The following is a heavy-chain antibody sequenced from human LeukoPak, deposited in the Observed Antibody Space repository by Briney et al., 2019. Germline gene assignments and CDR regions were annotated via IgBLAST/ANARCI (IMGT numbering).Heavy chain of an antibody. CDR2: INPNSGGT. V-gene: IGHV1-2*02. CDR3: ARDSEATESWYFDL. Sequence: ASVKVSCKASGYTFTGYYMHWVRQAPGQGREWMGWINPNSGGTNYAQKFQGRVTMTRDTSISTAYMELSRLRSDDTAVYYCARDSEATESWYFDLWGRGTLVTVSS. D-gene: IGHD5-12*01. J-gene: IGHJ2*01. CDR1: GYTFTGYY.